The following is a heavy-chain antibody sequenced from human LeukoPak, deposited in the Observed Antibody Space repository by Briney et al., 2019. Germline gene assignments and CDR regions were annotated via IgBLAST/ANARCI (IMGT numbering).Heavy chain of an antibody. J-gene: IGHJ4*02. D-gene: IGHD2-2*01. Sequence: ASVKVSVKASGYTFIAYYMHWVRQAPGQGLEWMGWINPNSGGTNYAQKFQGRVTMTRDTSISTVYMELSRLRSDDTAVYYCARDSCSSTSCLSIDDYWSQGTLVTVSS. V-gene: IGHV1-2*02. CDR1: GYTFIAYY. CDR2: INPNSGGT. CDR3: ARDSCSSTSCLSIDDY.